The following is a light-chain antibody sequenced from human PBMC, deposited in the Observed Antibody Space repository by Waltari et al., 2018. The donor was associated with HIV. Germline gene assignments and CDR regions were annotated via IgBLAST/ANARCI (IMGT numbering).Light chain of an antibody. CDR2: SSN. Sequence: QSVLTQPPSASGTPGQRFTISCSGSSSNIGSNTVNWYQQLPGTAPRLLIYSSNQRPSGVPDRFSGSKSGTSASLAISGLQSEDEADYYCATWDDSLNGPVFGGGTKLTVL. V-gene: IGLV1-44*01. CDR3: ATWDDSLNGPV. J-gene: IGLJ2*01. CDR1: SSNIGSNT.